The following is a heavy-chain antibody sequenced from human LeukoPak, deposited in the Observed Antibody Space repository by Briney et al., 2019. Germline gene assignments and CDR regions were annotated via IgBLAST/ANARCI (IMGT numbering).Heavy chain of an antibody. CDR2: IRYDGSNK. CDR3: AKDYDSSSYYHDAFDI. Sequence: GGSLRLSCAASGFTFSSYGMHWVRQAPGKGLEWVAFIRYDGSNKYYADSVKGRFTISRDNSKNTLYLQMNSLRAEDTAVYYCAKDYDSSSYYHDAFDIWGQGTMVTVSS. D-gene: IGHD3-22*01. J-gene: IGHJ3*02. CDR1: GFTFSSYG. V-gene: IGHV3-30*02.